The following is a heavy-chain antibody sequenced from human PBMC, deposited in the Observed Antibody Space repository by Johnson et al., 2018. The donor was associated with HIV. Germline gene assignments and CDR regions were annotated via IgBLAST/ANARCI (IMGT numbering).Heavy chain of an antibody. J-gene: IGHJ3*02. V-gene: IGHV3-11*04. CDR2: ISSSDSTI. D-gene: IGHD6-13*01. CDR1: GFAFSDCY. CDR3: ARESVALVAFDI. Sequence: QVQLVESGGGLVKPGGSLRLSCAASGFAFSDCYMSWIRQAPGKGLEWISYISSSDSTIYYADSVKGRFTISRDNANNSLYLQMNSLRAEDTAVYYCARESVALVAFDIWGQGTMVTVSS.